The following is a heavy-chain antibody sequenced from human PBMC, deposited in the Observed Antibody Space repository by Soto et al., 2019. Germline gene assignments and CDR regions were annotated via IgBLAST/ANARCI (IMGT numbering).Heavy chain of an antibody. J-gene: IGHJ6*02. CDR2: IIPIFGTA. CDR3: ARVGAGRSSSFFYGMDV. CDR1: GGTFSSYA. Sequence: QVQLVQSGAEVKKPGSSVKVSCKASGGTFSSYAISWVRQAPGQGLEWMGGIIPIFGTANYAQKFQGRVTITADESTSTAYMELSSLRSEDTAVYYCARVGAGRSSSFFYGMDVWGQGTTVTVS. D-gene: IGHD6-6*01. V-gene: IGHV1-69*01.